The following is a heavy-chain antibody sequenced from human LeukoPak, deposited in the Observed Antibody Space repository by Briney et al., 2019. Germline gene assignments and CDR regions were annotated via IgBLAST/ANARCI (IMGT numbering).Heavy chain of an antibody. V-gene: IGHV3-21*01. CDR1: GFTFTTYS. D-gene: IGHD4-17*01. Sequence: GGSLRLSCEASGFTFTTYSMTWVRQAPGKGLEWISIISSGSSAIFSADALKGRFTISRDDAKNLLYLDMNSLRAEDTAVYYCARGHTAVTRHFDFWGQGTLVTVSS. CDR2: ISSGSSAI. J-gene: IGHJ4*02. CDR3: ARGHTAVTRHFDF.